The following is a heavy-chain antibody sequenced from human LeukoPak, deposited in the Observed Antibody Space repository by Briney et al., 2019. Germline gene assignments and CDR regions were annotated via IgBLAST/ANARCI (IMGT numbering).Heavy chain of an antibody. CDR1: GFTFSSYS. D-gene: IGHD3-22*01. CDR2: ISSSSSYI. V-gene: IGHV3-21*01. J-gene: IGHJ3*02. Sequence: TGGSLRLSCAASGFTFSSYSMNWVRQAPGKGLEWVSSISSSSSYIYYADSVKGRFTISRDNAKNSLYLQMNSLRAEDTAVYYCAREGGGNYYDSSGYFDIWGQGTMVTVSS. CDR3: AREGGGNYYDSSGYFDI.